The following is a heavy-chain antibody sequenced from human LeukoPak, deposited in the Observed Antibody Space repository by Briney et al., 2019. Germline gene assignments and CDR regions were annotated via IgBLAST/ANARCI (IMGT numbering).Heavy chain of an antibody. CDR3: QVGDYVWGSYRSDNDY. D-gene: IGHD3-16*02. J-gene: IGHJ4*02. CDR2: INPNSGGT. V-gene: IGHV1-2*02. Sequence: VASVKVSCKASGYTFTGYYMHWVRQAPGQGLEWMGWINPNSGGTNYAQKFQGRVTMTRDTSISTAYMELSRLRSDDTAVYYCQVGDYVWGSYRSDNDYWGQGTLVTVSS. CDR1: GYTFTGYY.